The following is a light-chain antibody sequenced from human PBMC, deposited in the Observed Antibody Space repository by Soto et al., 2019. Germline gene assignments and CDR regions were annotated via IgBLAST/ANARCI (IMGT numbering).Light chain of an antibody. CDR3: QQYDNWPLT. J-gene: IGKJ4*01. CDR1: QSVSNN. CDR2: GAS. Sequence: EIVLTQSPGTLSLSPGERATLSCRASQSVSNNFLAWYQHRPGQAPRLLIYGASTRATGIPARFSGSGSGTEFTLTISSLQSEDFAVYYCQQYDNWPLTFGGGTKVDIK. V-gene: IGKV3-15*01.